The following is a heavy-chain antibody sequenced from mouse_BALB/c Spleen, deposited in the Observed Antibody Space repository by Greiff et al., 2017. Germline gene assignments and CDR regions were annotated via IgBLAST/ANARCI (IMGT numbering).Heavy chain of an antibody. CDR2: IDPANGNT. CDR3: ALYYDYLYAMDY. Sequence: EVQLQQSGAELVKPGASVKLSCTASGFNIKDTYLHWVKQRPEQGLEWIGRIDPANGNTKYDPKFQGKATITADTSSNTAYLQLSSLTSEDTAVYYCALYYDYLYAMDYWGQGTSVTVSS. CDR1: GFNIKDTY. V-gene: IGHV14-3*02. J-gene: IGHJ4*01. D-gene: IGHD2-4*01.